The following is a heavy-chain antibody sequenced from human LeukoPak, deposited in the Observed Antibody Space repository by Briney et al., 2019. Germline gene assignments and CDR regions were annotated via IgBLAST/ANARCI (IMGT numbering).Heavy chain of an antibody. D-gene: IGHD3-16*01. CDR2: IYYSGST. CDR1: GGSISSGGYS. Sequence: SETLSLTCAVSGGSISSGGYSWSWIRQSPGKGLEWIGSIYYSGSTYYNPSLKSRVTISVDTSKNQFSLKLSSVTAADTAVYYCARLRTFRPNDAFDIWGQGTMVTVSS. CDR3: ARLRTFRPNDAFDI. J-gene: IGHJ3*02. V-gene: IGHV4-39*01.